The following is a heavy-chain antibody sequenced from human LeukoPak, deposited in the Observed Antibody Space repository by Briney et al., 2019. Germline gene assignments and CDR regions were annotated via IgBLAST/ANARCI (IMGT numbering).Heavy chain of an antibody. D-gene: IGHD3-22*01. V-gene: IGHV1-18*01. CDR1: GYTFTSYD. CDR2: ISAYNGNT. J-gene: IGHJ4*02. CDR3: AREADYYDSSGYPDY. Sequence: ASVKVSCKASGYTFTSYDINWVRQATGQGLEWMGWISAYNGNTNYAQKLQGRVTMTTDTSTSTAYMELRSLRSDDTAVYYCAREADYYDSSGYPDYWGQGTLVTVSS.